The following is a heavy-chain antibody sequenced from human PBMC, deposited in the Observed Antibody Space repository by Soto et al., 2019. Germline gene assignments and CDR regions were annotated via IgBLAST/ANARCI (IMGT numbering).Heavy chain of an antibody. CDR1: GGSVSSGSYY. CDR2: IYYTGAT. V-gene: IGHV4-61*03. D-gene: IGHD2-21*01. J-gene: IGHJ4*02. CDR3: ARSDVALAY. Sequence: QVQLQESGPGLVKPSETLSLTCSVSGGSVSSGSYYWSWIRQPPGKGLEWIGYIYYTGATNYNPSLKSRVSISADTSKNIFSLELTSVTAADTAFYYCARSDVALAYWGQGTLVTVSS.